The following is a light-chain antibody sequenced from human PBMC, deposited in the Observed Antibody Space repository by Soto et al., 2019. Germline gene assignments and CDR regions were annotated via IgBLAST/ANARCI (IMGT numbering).Light chain of an antibody. CDR1: SGDVGGYYY. Sequence: QSALTQPASVSGSPGQSITISCTGTSGDVGGYYYVSWYQQSPGKVPKLIIYDVSNRPSGVSNRFSGSKSGNTASLTISRLQAEDEADYYCSSYTTSGTRVFGGGTKLTVL. V-gene: IGLV2-14*01. J-gene: IGLJ3*02. CDR3: SSYTTSGTRV. CDR2: DVS.